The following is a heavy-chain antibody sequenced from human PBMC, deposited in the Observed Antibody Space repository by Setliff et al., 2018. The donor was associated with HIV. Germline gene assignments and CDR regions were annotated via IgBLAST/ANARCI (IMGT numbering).Heavy chain of an antibody. J-gene: IGHJ2*01. CDR3: AKCDSSGYINYFDL. CDR1: GFTFRGYA. D-gene: IGHD3-22*01. Sequence: PGGSLRLSCAASGFTFRGYAMSWVRQAPGKGLEWVSSISGRGGSTYYADSVKGRFTISSDNSKNTLYLQMNSLRAEDTAVYYCAKCDSSGYINYFDLWGRGTLVTVSS. V-gene: IGHV3-23*01. CDR2: ISGRGGST.